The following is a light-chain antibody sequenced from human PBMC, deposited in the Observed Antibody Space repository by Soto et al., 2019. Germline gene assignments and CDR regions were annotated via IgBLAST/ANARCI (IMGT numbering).Light chain of an antibody. CDR1: QTIRSNY. Sequence: ETVLTQSPGTLSLSPGERATLSCRASQTIRSNYLAWYRQTPGQAPRLLIYGASNRATGIADRFSGSGSGTDFTRIISRLEPAEFALYYCQQYGSSPWTFGKGTKVEIK. J-gene: IGKJ1*01. CDR3: QQYGSSPWT. V-gene: IGKV3-20*01. CDR2: GAS.